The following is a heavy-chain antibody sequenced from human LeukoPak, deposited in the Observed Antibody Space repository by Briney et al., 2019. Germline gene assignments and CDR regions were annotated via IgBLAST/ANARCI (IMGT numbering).Heavy chain of an antibody. V-gene: IGHV1-69*04. CDR2: IIPILGIA. Sequence: ASVKVSCEASGGTFSSYAISWVQQAPGQGLEWMGRIIPILGIANYAQKFQGRVTITADKSTSTAYMELSSLRSEDTAVYYCARERYSSSSGFDPWGQGTLVTVSS. CDR1: GGTFSSYA. D-gene: IGHD6-6*01. J-gene: IGHJ5*02. CDR3: ARERYSSSSGFDP.